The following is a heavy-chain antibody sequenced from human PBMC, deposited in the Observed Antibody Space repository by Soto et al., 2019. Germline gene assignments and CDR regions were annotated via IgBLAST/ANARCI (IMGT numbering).Heavy chain of an antibody. J-gene: IGHJ3*02. Sequence: GGSLRLSCAASGFTFDDYAMQWVRQAPGKGLEWVSGISWNSGSIGYADSVKGRFTISRDNAKNSLYLQMNSLRAEDTALYYCAKDMRSSSGAFDIWGQGTMVTVSS. V-gene: IGHV3-9*01. CDR2: ISWNSGSI. D-gene: IGHD6-6*01. CDR1: GFTFDDYA. CDR3: AKDMRSSSGAFDI.